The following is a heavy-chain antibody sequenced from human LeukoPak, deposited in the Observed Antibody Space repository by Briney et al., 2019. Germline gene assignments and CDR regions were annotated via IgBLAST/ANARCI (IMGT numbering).Heavy chain of an antibody. D-gene: IGHD2-15*01. V-gene: IGHV1-46*01. J-gene: IGHJ6*03. CDR2: INPSGGST. Sequence: GASVKVSCKASGYTFTSYYMHWVRQAPGQGLERMGIINPSGGSTSYAQKFQGRVTMTRDTSTSTVYMELSSLRSEDTAVYYCARGGYCSGGSCQNEKYYYYYYYMDVWGKGTTVTVSS. CDR1: GYTFTSYY. CDR3: ARGGYCSGGSCQNEKYYYYYYYMDV.